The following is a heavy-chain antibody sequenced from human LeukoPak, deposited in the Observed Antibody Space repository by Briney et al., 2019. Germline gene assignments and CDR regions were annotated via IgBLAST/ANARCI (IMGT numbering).Heavy chain of an antibody. D-gene: IGHD3-9*01. J-gene: IGHJ4*02. V-gene: IGHV3-23*01. Sequence: GESLRLSCETSGFTLKNYWMSWLRRAPGKGLEWVSAIGSSGYITYYADSVKGRFTISRDNSKNTLYLQMNSLRGEDTAVYYCAKDRRSFDWFYDYWGQGTLVTVSS. CDR2: IGSSGYIT. CDR3: AKDRRSFDWFYDY. CDR1: GFTLKNYW.